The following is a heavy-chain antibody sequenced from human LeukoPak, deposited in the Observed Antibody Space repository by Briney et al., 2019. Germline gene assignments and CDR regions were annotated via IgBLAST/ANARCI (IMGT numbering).Heavy chain of an antibody. CDR1: GGSISSGGYS. J-gene: IGHJ4*02. CDR3: ARRTDWLSHTLDY. CDR2: IYHSGST. V-gene: IGHV4-30-2*01. Sequence: PSQTLSLTCAVSGGSISSGGYSWSWVRQPPGKGLEWIGEIYHSGSTNYNPSLKSRVTISVDKSKNQFSLKPSSVTAADTAVYYCARRTDWLSHTLDYWGQGTLVTVSS. D-gene: IGHD3-9*01.